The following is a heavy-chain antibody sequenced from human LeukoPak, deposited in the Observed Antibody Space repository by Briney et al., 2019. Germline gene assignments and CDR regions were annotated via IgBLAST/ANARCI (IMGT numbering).Heavy chain of an antibody. CDR3: AREKGGNVGAVFDY. CDR1: GFTFSSYG. V-gene: IGHV3-33*01. CDR2: IWYDGSNK. D-gene: IGHD4-23*01. Sequence: GGSLRLSCAASGFTFSSYGMHWVRQAPGKGLEWVAVIWYDGSNKYYADSVKGRFTISRDNSKNTLYLQMNSLRAEDTAVYYCAREKGGNVGAVFDYWGQGTLVTVSS. J-gene: IGHJ4*02.